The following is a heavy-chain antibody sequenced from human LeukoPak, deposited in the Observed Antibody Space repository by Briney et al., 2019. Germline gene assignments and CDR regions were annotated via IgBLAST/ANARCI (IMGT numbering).Heavy chain of an antibody. Sequence: PSETLSLTCTVSGGSISSSSNYWGWIRQPPGKGLEWIGSIYYSGSTYYNPSLKSRVTISVDTSKNQLSLKLSSVTAADTAVYYCARPYYYDSRIDPWGQGILVTVSS. CDR1: GGSISSSSNY. CDR2: IYYSGST. V-gene: IGHV4-39*07. CDR3: ARPYYYDSRIDP. D-gene: IGHD3-22*01. J-gene: IGHJ5*02.